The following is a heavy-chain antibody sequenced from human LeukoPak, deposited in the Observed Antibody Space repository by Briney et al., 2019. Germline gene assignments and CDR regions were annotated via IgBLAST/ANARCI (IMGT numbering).Heavy chain of an antibody. CDR2: IYYSGST. Sequence: PSQTLSLTCTVSGGSISSGDYYWSWIRQPPGKGPEWIGYIYYSGSTYYNPSLKSRVTISVDTSKNQFSLKLSSVTAADTAVYYCARRRESYYDSSGYLAYYFDYWGQGTLVTVSS. D-gene: IGHD3-22*01. CDR1: GGSISSGDYY. J-gene: IGHJ4*02. V-gene: IGHV4-30-4*01. CDR3: ARRRESYYDSSGYLAYYFDY.